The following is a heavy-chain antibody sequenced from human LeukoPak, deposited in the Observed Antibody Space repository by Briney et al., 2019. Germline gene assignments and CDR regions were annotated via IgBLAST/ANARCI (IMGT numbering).Heavy chain of an antibody. J-gene: IGHJ4*02. CDR3: AKDPGGYCSSTSCYPWYYFDY. CDR2: ISYDGSNK. Sequence: GRSLRLSCAASGFTFSSYGMHWVRQAPGKGLEWVAVISYDGSNKYYADSVKGRFTISRDNSKNTLYLQMNSLRAEDTAVYYCAKDPGGYCSSTSCYPWYYFDYWGQGTLVTVSS. V-gene: IGHV3-30*18. D-gene: IGHD2-2*01. CDR1: GFTFSSYG.